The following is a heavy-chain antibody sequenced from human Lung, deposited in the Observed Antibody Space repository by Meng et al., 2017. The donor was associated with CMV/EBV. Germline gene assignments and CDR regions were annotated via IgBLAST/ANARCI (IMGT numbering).Heavy chain of an antibody. CDR3: ARFATTVLTT. J-gene: IGHJ4*02. CDR2: VYYAGST. V-gene: IGHV4-61*01. D-gene: IGHD4-17*01. CDR1: GGSVSSGTYY. Sequence: SETLSLXCTVSGGSVSSGTYYWSWIRQPPGKGLEWIGYVYYAGSTNYNPSLESRVTISVNTSKNQFSLKLTSVTAADTAKYYCARFATTVLTTWGPGTLATASS.